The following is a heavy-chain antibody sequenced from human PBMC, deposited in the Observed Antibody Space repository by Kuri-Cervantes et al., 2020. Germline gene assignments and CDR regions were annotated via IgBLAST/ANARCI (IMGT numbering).Heavy chain of an antibody. Sequence: GESLKISCAASGFTFSSYSMNWVRQAPGKGLEWVSSISSDSYYIYYADSMRGRFTISRDNAKNSLYLQMNNLRAEDSAVYYCARGKFDWFRPDAFDVWGQGTMVTVSS. J-gene: IGHJ3*01. V-gene: IGHV3-21*01. CDR1: GFTFSSYS. CDR2: ISSDSYYI. CDR3: ARGKFDWFRPDAFDV. D-gene: IGHD3-9*01.